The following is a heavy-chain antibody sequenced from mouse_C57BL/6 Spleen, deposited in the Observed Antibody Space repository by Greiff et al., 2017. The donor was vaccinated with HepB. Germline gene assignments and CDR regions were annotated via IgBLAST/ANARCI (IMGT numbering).Heavy chain of an antibody. V-gene: IGHV5-6*01. J-gene: IGHJ3*01. CDR2: ISSGGSYT. CDR1: GFTFSSYG. Sequence: EVKLMESGGDLVKPGGSLKLSCAASGFTFSSYGMSWVRQTPDKRLEWVATISSGGSYTYYPDSVKGRFTISRDNAKNTLYLQMSSLKSEDTAMYYCARPPYDYDKGAWFAYWGQGTLVTVSA. CDR3: ARPPYDYDKGAWFAY. D-gene: IGHD2-4*01.